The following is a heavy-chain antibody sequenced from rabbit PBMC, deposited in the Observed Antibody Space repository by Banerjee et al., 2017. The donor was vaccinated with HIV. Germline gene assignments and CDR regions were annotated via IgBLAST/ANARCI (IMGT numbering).Heavy chain of an antibody. J-gene: IGHJ4*01. CDR2: ITYGGSA. CDR1: GFSFSNRYV. CDR3: ARDLAGVIGWNFNL. V-gene: IGHV1S45*01. D-gene: IGHD4-1*01. Sequence: QEQLEESGGGLVKPEGSLTLTCKASGFSFSNRYVMCWVRQAPGKGLEWIGYITYGGSAYYASWVNGRFTISDHNAQNTLYLQLNSLTAADTATYFCARDLAGVIGWNFNLWGPGTLVTVS.